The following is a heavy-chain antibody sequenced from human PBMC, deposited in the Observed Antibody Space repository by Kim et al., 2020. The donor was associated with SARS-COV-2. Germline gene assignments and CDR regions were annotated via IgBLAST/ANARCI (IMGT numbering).Heavy chain of an antibody. CDR2: IWYDGSNK. D-gene: IGHD4-17*01. V-gene: IGHV3-33*01. CDR1: GFTFSSYG. Sequence: GGSLRLSCAASGFTFSSYGMHWVRQAPGKGLEWVAVIWYDGSNKYYADSVKGRFTISRDNSKNTLYLQMNSLRAEDTAVYYCARDSPPDYGDRFFDYWGQGTLVTVSS. J-gene: IGHJ4*02. CDR3: ARDSPPDYGDRFFDY.